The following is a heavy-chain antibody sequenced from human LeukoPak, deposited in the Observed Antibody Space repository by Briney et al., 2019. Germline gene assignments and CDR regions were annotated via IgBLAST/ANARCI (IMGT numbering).Heavy chain of an antibody. CDR3: ARASTVRSGHYPDLDY. CDR2: IYPDDSDS. J-gene: IGHJ4*02. V-gene: IGHV5-51*01. D-gene: IGHD3-3*01. CDR1: GFIFTNYW. Sequence: GESLKISCKGSGFIFTNYWIGWVRQLPGKGLEWMGIIYPDDSDSRYSPSFQGQVTISADRAISTAYLQWSSLKASDTAIYYCARASTVRSGHYPDLDYWGQGTLVTVSS.